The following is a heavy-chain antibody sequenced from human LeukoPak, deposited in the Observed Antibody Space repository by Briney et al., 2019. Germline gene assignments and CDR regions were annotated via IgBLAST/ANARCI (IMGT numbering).Heavy chain of an antibody. CDR3: ARDGSSGWLQGSNYYYYYAMDV. Sequence: PGRSLRLSCAASGFTFSSYAMNWVRQAPGQGLEWLTVISNYGRNKYYEDSVKGRLTISRDNPQDTLYLHINSLRPEDTAVYYCARDGSSGWLQGSNYYYYYAMDVWGQGTAVTVSS. CDR1: GFTFSSYA. CDR2: ISNYGRNK. D-gene: IGHD6-19*01. J-gene: IGHJ6*02. V-gene: IGHV3-30*04.